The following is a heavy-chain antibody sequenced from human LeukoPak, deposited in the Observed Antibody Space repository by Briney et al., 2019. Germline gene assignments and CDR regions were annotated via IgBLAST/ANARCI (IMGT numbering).Heavy chain of an antibody. D-gene: IGHD3-10*01. Sequence: GGSLRLSCAASGFTFSSYAMSWVRQAPGKGLEWVSAISGSGGSTYYADSVKGRFTISRDNSKNTLYLQMNSLRAEDTAVYYCAKDHYYGSGSYYHAFDIWGQGTMVTVYS. J-gene: IGHJ3*02. V-gene: IGHV3-23*01. CDR1: GFTFSSYA. CDR2: ISGSGGST. CDR3: AKDHYYGSGSYYHAFDI.